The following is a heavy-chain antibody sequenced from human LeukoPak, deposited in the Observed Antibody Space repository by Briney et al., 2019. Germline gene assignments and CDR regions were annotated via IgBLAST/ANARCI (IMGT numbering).Heavy chain of an antibody. J-gene: IGHJ4*02. CDR3: ARHGVGSSWFGFDY. CDR1: GYTFNTYW. V-gene: IGHV5-51*01. D-gene: IGHD6-6*01. CDR2: INPGEADP. Sequence: RGGALKIPCQSSGYTFNTYWMGWVRPVPGKGLEWMGIINPGEADPRYSPSCQGRATISADRSISTAYLQWSSLNPSDAAMYECARHGVGSSWFGFDYWGQGTLVTVSS.